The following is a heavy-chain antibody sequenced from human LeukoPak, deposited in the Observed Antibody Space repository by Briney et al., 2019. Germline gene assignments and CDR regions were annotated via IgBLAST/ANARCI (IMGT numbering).Heavy chain of an antibody. Sequence: TGGSLRLSCAASGFTFDDYAMHWVRQAPGKGLEWVSGISWNSGSIGYADSVKGRFTISRDNAKNSLYLQMNSLRAEDTALYYCAKESGQQLVVSAFDIWGQGTMVTVSS. V-gene: IGHV3-9*01. J-gene: IGHJ3*02. CDR1: GFTFDDYA. CDR2: ISWNSGSI. D-gene: IGHD6-13*01. CDR3: AKESGQQLVVSAFDI.